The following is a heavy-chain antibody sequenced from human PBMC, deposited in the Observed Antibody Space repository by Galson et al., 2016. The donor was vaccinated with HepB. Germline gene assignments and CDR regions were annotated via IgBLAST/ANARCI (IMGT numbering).Heavy chain of an antibody. V-gene: IGHV2-5*02. CDR3: TTDRWGYLDYVVGY. J-gene: IGHJ4*02. CDR1: GFSLSTSGVG. CDR2: IYWDDDK. Sequence: PALVKPTQTLTLTCAFSGFSLSTSGVGVGWIRQPPGKALEWLALIYWDDDKRYSPSLKSRLTITKDTSKNQVVLAMTNMDPVDTAVYYCTTDRWGYLDYVVGYGGQGTLVTVSS. D-gene: IGHD3-16*01.